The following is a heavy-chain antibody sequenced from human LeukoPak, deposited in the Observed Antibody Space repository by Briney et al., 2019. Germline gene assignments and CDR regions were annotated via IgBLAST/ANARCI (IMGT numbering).Heavy chain of an antibody. J-gene: IGHJ4*02. Sequence: QPGGSLRLSCAAFGFTFSSYGMHWVRQAPGKGLEWVAFIRYDGNDRYYADSVKGRFTISRDNSKNTLYLQMNSLGGEDTAVYYCAKARGLFCSSTSCYGDYWGQGTLVTVSS. CDR2: IRYDGNDR. V-gene: IGHV3-30*02. CDR3: AKARGLFCSSTSCYGDY. CDR1: GFTFSSYG. D-gene: IGHD2-2*01.